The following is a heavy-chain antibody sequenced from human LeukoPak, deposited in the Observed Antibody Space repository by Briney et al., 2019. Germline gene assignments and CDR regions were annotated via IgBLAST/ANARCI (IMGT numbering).Heavy chain of an antibody. Sequence: PGGSLRLSCAASGFTFSSYAMHWVRQAPGKGLEWVSGISDSGVFTYYADSVKGRFTISRDNSKNTVHLQVSSLRVEDTAVYYCAKWRLRIPLHDESYFDYWGQGTLVTVSS. J-gene: IGHJ4*02. CDR2: ISDSGVFT. CDR3: AKWRLRIPLHDESYFDY. D-gene: IGHD5-12*01. V-gene: IGHV3-23*01. CDR1: GFTFSSYA.